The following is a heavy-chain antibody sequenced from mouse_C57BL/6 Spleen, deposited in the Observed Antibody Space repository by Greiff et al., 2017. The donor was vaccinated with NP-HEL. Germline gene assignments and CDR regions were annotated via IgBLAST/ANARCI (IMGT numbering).Heavy chain of an antibody. V-gene: IGHV5-17*01. Sequence: EVKLQESGGGLVKPGGSLKLSCAASGFTFSDYGMHWVRQAPEKGLEWVAYISSGSSTIYYADTVKGRFTISRDNAKNTLFLQMTSLRSEDTAMYYCAREGLRRGFAYWGQGTLVTVSA. CDR3: AREGLRRGFAY. J-gene: IGHJ3*01. D-gene: IGHD2-2*01. CDR1: GFTFSDYG. CDR2: ISSGSSTI.